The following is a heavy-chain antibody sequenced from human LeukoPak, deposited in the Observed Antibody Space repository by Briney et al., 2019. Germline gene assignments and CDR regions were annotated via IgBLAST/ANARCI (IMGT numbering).Heavy chain of an antibody. V-gene: IGHV3-48*01. D-gene: IGHD2-2*02. J-gene: IGHJ4*02. CDR3: ARDPYCSSTSCYRPYYFDY. CDR2: ISSSSSTI. Sequence: GGSLRLSCAASGFTFSSYSMNWVRQAPGKGLEWVSYISSSSSTIYYADSVKGRFTISRDNAKNSLYLQMNSLRAEDTAVYYCARDPYCSSTSCYRPYYFDYWGQGTLVTVSS. CDR1: GFTFSSYS.